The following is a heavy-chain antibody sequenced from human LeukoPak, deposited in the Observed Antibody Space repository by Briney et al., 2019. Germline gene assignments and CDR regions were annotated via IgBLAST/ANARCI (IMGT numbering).Heavy chain of an antibody. J-gene: IGHJ4*02. D-gene: IGHD6-19*01. CDR1: GFTFSSYW. CDR3: ARVSSLITVAGTFDY. CDR2: IKQDGSEK. Sequence: GGSLRLSCAASGFTFSSYWMSWVRQAPGKGLEWAANIKQDGSEKYYVDSVKGRFTISRDNAKNSLYLQMNSLRAEDTAVYYCARVSSLITVAGTFDYWGQGTLGTVSS. V-gene: IGHV3-7*01.